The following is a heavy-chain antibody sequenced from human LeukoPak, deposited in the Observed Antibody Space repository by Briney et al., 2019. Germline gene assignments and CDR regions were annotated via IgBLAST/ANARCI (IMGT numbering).Heavy chain of an antibody. CDR3: AKQLGTCDWYLGL. CDR1: GYSFTSYW. CDR2: IYPGDSDT. J-gene: IGHJ2*01. V-gene: IGHV5-51*01. D-gene: IGHD7-27*01. Sequence: GESLKSSCKGSGYSFTSYWIGWVRQMPGKGLEWMGIIYPGDSDTRYSPSFQGQVTISADKSISTAYLQWSSLKASDTAMYYCAKQLGTCDWYLGLWGRGTLVTVSS.